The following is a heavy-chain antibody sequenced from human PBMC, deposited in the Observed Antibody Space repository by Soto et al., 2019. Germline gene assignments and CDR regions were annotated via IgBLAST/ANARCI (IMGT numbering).Heavy chain of an antibody. V-gene: IGHV4-30-4*01. J-gene: IGHJ4*02. D-gene: IGHD1-26*01. Sequence: SETLSLTCTVSGGSISSGDYYWSWIRQPPGKGLEWIAYIHYSGSTYYNPSLKSRVTVSVDTSKNQFSLKLSSVTAADTAVYYCARSRYSGSYFFDYWGQGILVTVSS. CDR3: ARSRYSGSYFFDY. CDR2: IHYSGST. CDR1: GGSISSGDYY.